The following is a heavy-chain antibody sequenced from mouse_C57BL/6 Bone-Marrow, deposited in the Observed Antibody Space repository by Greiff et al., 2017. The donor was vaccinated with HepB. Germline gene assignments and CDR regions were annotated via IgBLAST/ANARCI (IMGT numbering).Heavy chain of an antibody. J-gene: IGHJ1*03. V-gene: IGHV10-1*01. CDR2: IRSKSNNYAT. CDR1: GFRFNTYA. D-gene: IGHD1-1*01. CDR3: VRHNYGSSYGWYFDV. Sequence: GGGLVQPKGSLKLSCAASGFRFNTYAMNWVRQAPGKGLEWVARIRSKSNNYATYYADSVKDRFTISRDDSESMLYLQMNNLKTEDTAMYYWVRHNYGSSYGWYFDVWGTGTTVTVSS.